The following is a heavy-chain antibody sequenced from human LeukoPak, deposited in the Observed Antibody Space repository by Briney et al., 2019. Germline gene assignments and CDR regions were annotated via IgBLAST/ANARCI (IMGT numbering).Heavy chain of an antibody. CDR2: IRYDESKK. CDR1: GFTFSYYG. Sequence: GGSLRLSCAASGFTFSYYGMHWVRQAPGKGLEWVAFIRYDESKKFYGDSVKGRFTISRDNSKNTLYLQMNSLRTEDTAVYYCAKSHLPNAYSGTYYCDYWGQGTLVTVSS. CDR3: AKSHLPNAYSGTYYCDY. J-gene: IGHJ4*02. D-gene: IGHD1-26*01. V-gene: IGHV3-30*02.